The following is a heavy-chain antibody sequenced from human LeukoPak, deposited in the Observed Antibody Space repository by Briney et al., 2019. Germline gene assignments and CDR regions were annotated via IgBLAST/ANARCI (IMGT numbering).Heavy chain of an antibody. Sequence: SETLSLTCAVYGGSFSGYYWSWIRQPPGKGLEWIGEINHSGSTNYNPSLKSRVTISVDTSKNQFSLKLSSVTAADTAVYYCASYCSGGSCYLDAFDIWGQGTMVTVFS. D-gene: IGHD2-15*01. J-gene: IGHJ3*02. CDR3: ASYCSGGSCYLDAFDI. CDR1: GGSFSGYY. CDR2: INHSGST. V-gene: IGHV4-34*01.